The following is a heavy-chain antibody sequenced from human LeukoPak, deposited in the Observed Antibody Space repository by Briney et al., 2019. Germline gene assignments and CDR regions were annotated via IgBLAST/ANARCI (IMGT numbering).Heavy chain of an antibody. Sequence: GGSLRLSCAASGFTFSSFAMRWVRQAPGKGLEWVSTISGSDDTTYYADSVKGRFTISRDNSENALYLQMNSLRAEDTAVYYCATIYGYDPEIDYWGQGTLVTVSS. V-gene: IGHV3-23*01. D-gene: IGHD5-18*01. J-gene: IGHJ4*02. CDR2: ISGSDDTT. CDR1: GFTFSSFA. CDR3: ATIYGYDPEIDY.